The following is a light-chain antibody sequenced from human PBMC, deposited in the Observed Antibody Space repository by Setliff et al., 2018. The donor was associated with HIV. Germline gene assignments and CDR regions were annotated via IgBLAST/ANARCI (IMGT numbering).Light chain of an antibody. V-gene: IGLV3-21*03. J-gene: IGLJ1*01. CDR1: NIGSKN. CDR3: QVWDNNNDQSYV. CDR2: DNS. Sequence: SYELTQPPSVSVAPRKTARITCGGNNIGSKNVHWYQQRPGQAPVLVVYDNSDRPSGIPERFSGSNSGNTATLTISRVEAGDEADYYCQVWDNNNDQSYVFGTGTKVTVL.